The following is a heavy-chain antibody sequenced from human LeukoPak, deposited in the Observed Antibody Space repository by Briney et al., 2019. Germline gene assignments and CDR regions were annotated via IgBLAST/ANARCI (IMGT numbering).Heavy chain of an antibody. J-gene: IGHJ4*02. CDR2: ISGDGGST. D-gene: IGHD3-22*01. CDR3: AKGRGNGYYYRYFDY. V-gene: IGHV3-43*02. Sequence: SGGSLRLSCAASGFTFGDYAMHWVRQAPGKGLEWVSLISGDGGSTYYVDSVKGRFTISRDNSKNSLYLQMNSLRPEDTALYYCAKGRGNGYYYRYFDYWGQGTLVTVSS. CDR1: GFTFGDYA.